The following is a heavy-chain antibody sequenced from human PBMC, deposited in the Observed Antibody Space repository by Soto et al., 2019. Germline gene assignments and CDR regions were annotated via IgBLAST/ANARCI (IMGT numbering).Heavy chain of an antibody. J-gene: IGHJ6*02. D-gene: IGHD3-22*01. Sequence: SETLSLTCAVYGGSFSGYYWSWIRQPPGKGLEWIGEINHSGSTNYNPSLKSRVTISVDTSKNQFSLKLSSVTAADTAVYYCASSPEYDLQTYYYDSSGPPGMDVWGQGTTVTVSS. V-gene: IGHV4-34*01. CDR3: ASSPEYDLQTYYYDSSGPPGMDV. CDR1: GGSFSGYY. CDR2: INHSGST.